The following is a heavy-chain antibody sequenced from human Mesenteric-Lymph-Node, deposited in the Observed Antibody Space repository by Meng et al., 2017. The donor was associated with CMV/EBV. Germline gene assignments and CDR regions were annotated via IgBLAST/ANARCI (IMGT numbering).Heavy chain of an antibody. V-gene: IGHV4-4*02. J-gene: IGHJ2*01. CDR3: ARGRGFPNWYFDL. CDR1: GGSIISTKW. D-gene: IGHD2-8*01. Sequence: CACSGGSIISTKWWGWVRQPPGKGLEWIGEIYIGGSSNYNPSLKSRVTISIEKSKNEFSLKLTSVTAADTAVYYCARGRGFPNWYFDLWGRGTLVTVSS. CDR2: IYIGGSS.